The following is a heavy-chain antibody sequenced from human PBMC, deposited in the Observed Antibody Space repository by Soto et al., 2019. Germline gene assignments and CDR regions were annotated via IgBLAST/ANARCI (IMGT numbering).Heavy chain of an antibody. J-gene: IGHJ3*02. Sequence: QVHLVQSGAEVKKPGSSVKVSCKASGGTFSNHAINWVRQAPGQELEWMGRIIPIFTTTNYAQKFQGRVTITADESTITAYMELSSLKHDDTAVYYCAREVAADGTFREDVFDIWGQGTLVTVSS. CDR2: IIPIFTTT. CDR1: GGTFSNHA. V-gene: IGHV1-69*12. D-gene: IGHD6-13*01. CDR3: AREVAADGTFREDVFDI.